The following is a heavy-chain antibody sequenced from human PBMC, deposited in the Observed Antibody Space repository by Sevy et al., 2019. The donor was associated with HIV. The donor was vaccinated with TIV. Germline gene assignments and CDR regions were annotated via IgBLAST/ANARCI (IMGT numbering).Heavy chain of an antibody. Sequence: GGSLRLSCAASGFTFSPYSMNWVRQAPGKGLEWVSSISSRSSYIYYADSVKGRFIISRDNAKNSLYLQMNSLRAEDTAVYYCAREGGHVNIFGVVPRYAMDLWGQGTTVTVSS. D-gene: IGHD3-3*02. CDR1: GFTFSPYS. J-gene: IGHJ6*02. CDR2: ISSRSSYI. V-gene: IGHV3-21*01. CDR3: AREGGHVNIFGVVPRYAMDL.